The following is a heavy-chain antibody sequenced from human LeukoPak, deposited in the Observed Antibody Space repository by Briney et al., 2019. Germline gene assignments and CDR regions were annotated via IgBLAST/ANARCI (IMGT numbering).Heavy chain of an antibody. CDR3: ARDVGTTGWHTYDF. D-gene: IGHD3-9*01. Sequence: SQTLSLTCAISGDSVPSNNGAWNWIRQSPSRGLEWLGRTYYRSKWHNDYAGSLMSRITISPDTSKNQFSLQVYSVTPEDTAVYYCARDVGTTGWHTYDFWGQGTLVTVSS. CDR2: TYYRSKWHN. CDR1: GDSVPSNNGA. J-gene: IGHJ4*02. V-gene: IGHV6-1*01.